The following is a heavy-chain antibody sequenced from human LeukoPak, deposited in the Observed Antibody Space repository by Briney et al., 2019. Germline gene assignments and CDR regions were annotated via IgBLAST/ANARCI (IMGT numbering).Heavy chain of an antibody. CDR3: ARVEEGYGSGRRENYYYYYMDV. CDR2: IYYSGST. CDR1: GGSMSHYY. D-gene: IGHD3-10*01. J-gene: IGHJ6*03. Sequence: PSETLSLTCTVSGGSMSHYYWSWIRQPPGKGLEWIGYIYYSGSTNYNPSLKSRVTISVDTSKNQFSLKLRFVTAADTAVYYCARVEEGYGSGRRENYYYYYMDVWGKGTTVTISS. V-gene: IGHV4-59*01.